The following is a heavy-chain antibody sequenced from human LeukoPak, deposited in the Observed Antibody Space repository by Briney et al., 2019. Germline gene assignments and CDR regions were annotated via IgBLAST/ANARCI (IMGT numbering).Heavy chain of an antibody. CDR1: GGSISSYY. V-gene: IGHV4-4*09. Sequence: SETLSLTCTVSGGSISSYYWSWIRQLPGKGLEWIGYIYTSGSTNYNPSLKSRVTISVDTSKNQFSLKQSSVTAADTAVYYCARQVGSTIFGFRYFDYWGQGTLVTVSS. CDR2: IYTSGST. D-gene: IGHD3-3*01. CDR3: ARQVGSTIFGFRYFDY. J-gene: IGHJ4*02.